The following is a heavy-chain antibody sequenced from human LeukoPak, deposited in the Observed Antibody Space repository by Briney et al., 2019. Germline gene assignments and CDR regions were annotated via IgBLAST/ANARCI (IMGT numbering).Heavy chain of an antibody. CDR1: GYSFTSYW. Sequence: GESLKTSCKGSGYSFTSYWIGWVRQMPGKGLEWMGIIYPGDSDTRYSPSFQGQVTISADKSISTAYLQWSSLKASDTAMYYCARRGGYDYSPPENYFDYWGQGTLVTVSS. CDR3: ARRGGYDYSPPENYFDY. CDR2: IYPGDSDT. D-gene: IGHD5-12*01. J-gene: IGHJ4*02. V-gene: IGHV5-51*01.